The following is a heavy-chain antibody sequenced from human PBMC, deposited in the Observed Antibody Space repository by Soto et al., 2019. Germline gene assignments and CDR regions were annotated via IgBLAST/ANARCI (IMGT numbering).Heavy chain of an antibody. D-gene: IGHD2-2*01. J-gene: IGHJ6*02. Sequence: QVQLVQSGAEVKKPGSSVKVSCKASGGTFSSYTISWVRQAPGQGLEWMGRIIPILGIAHYAQKFRGRVTITADKSTSTAYMELSSLRSEDTAVYYCARNSRCSSTSCYDYYGMDVWGQGTTVTVSS. CDR2: IIPILGIA. CDR1: GGTFSSYT. CDR3: ARNSRCSSTSCYDYYGMDV. V-gene: IGHV1-69*02.